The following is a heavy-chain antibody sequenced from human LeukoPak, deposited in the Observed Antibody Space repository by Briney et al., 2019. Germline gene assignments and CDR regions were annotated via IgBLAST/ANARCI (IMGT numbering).Heavy chain of an antibody. Sequence: SETLSLTCSVSGGSIASSSYYWGWIRQPPGKGLEWIGSIYYTGSTYYNLSLKSRVTISVDTSKNQFSLKLTSVTAADTAVYYCASNYCSAGSCYLSLDWAQGTLVTVSS. D-gene: IGHD2-15*01. J-gene: IGHJ4*02. V-gene: IGHV4-39*01. CDR1: GGSIASSSYY. CDR2: IYYTGST. CDR3: ASNYCSAGSCYLSLD.